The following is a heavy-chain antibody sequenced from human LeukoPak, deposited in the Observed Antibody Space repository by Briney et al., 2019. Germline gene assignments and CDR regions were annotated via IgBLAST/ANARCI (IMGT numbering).Heavy chain of an antibody. Sequence: SETLSLTCTVSGGSISSYYWSWIRQPPGKGLEWIGYIYYSGSTNYNPSLKSRVIISVDTSKNQFSLKLSSVTAADTAVYYCARVQSSWYGEWVAYYYYGMDVWGQGTTVTVSS. D-gene: IGHD6-13*01. CDR2: IYYSGST. V-gene: IGHV4-59*01. J-gene: IGHJ6*02. CDR3: ARVQSSWYGEWVAYYYYGMDV. CDR1: GGSISSYY.